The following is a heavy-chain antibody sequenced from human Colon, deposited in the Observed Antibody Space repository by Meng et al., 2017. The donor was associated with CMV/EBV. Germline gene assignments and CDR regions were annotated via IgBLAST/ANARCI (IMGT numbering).Heavy chain of an antibody. D-gene: IGHD3-10*01. J-gene: IGHJ4*02. CDR2: IDHTGST. Sequence: QVQLQQWGAGLLKPSETLSLTCALYGGSFSPYYWSWIRQSPGKGLEWIAEIDHTGSTNYNPSLKSRVTISIDTSNSHFSLNLTSVTAADTAVYYCARGGGTPIRGVLPFDFWGQGTLVTVSS. V-gene: IGHV4-34*01. CDR1: GGSFSPYY. CDR3: ARGGGTPIRGVLPFDF.